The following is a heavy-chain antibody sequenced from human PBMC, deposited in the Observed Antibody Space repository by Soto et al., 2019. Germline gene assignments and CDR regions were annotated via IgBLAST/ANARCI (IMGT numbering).Heavy chain of an antibody. D-gene: IGHD2-15*01. CDR2: IYYSGST. V-gene: IGHV4-61*01. J-gene: IGHJ5*02. CDR3: ARDLGVAAINWFDP. Sequence: SETLSLTCTVSGGSVSSRSNYWSWIRQPPGKGLEWIGFIYYSGSTNYNPSLKSRATISVDTSKNQFSLELTSVTAADTAVYYCARDLGVAAINWFDPWGQGTLVTVSS. CDR1: GGSVSSRSNY.